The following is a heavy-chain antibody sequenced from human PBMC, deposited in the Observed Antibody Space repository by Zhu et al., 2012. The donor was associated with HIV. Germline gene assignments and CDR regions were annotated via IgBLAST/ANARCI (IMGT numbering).Heavy chain of an antibody. CDR1: GYSISSGYY. V-gene: IGHV4-38-2*01. D-gene: IGHD3-22*01. Sequence: QVQLQESGPGLVKPSETLSLTCAVSGYSISSGYYWGWIRQPPGKGLEWIGSIYHSGSTYYNPSLKSRVTISVDTSKNQFSLKLSSVTAADTAVYYCARVGYYDSSGSLGFDYWGQGTLVTVSS. J-gene: IGHJ4*02. CDR2: IYHSGST. CDR3: ARVGYYDSSGSLGFDY.